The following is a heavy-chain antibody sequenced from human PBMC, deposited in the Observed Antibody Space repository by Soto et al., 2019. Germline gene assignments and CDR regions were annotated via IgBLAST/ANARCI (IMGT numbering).Heavy chain of an antibody. CDR3: ARGYQPILPFDF. CDR1: GNTLSSYA. Sequence: SVKVSCKASGNTLSSYAFTWLRQAPGKGFELMGTIIPILRTTEYEQKFQGRVTITADESTTTVYMELSGLTSGDTGIYFCARGYQPILPFDFWGPGTMVTVYS. J-gene: IGHJ4*02. D-gene: IGHD2-15*01. CDR2: IIPILRTT. V-gene: IGHV1-69*11.